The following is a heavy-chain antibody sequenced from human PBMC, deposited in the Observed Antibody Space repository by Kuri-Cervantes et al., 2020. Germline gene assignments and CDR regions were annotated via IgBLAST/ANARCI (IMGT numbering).Heavy chain of an antibody. Sequence: GESLKISCAASGFTFRTYWMYWVRQAPGKGLEWVGLIRNKLDGGTTDYAAPVKGRLSISRDDSKSTLSLQMISLQTEDTAIYYCTTFNDRDAFDIWGQGTMVTVSS. CDR3: TTFNDRDAFDI. V-gene: IGHV3-15*01. CDR2: IRNKLDGGTT. CDR1: GFTFRTYW. J-gene: IGHJ3*02.